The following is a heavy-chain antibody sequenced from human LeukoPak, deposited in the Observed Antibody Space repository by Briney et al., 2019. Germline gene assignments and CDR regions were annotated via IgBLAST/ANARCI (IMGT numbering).Heavy chain of an antibody. Sequence: SVKVSCKASGGTFSSYAISWVRQAPGQGLEWMGGIIPIFGTANYAQKFQGRVTITADESMSTAYMELSSLRSEDTAVYYCAIFRDGYISGHYFDYWGQGTLVTVSS. J-gene: IGHJ4*02. D-gene: IGHD5-24*01. CDR1: GGTFSSYA. V-gene: IGHV1-69*13. CDR2: IIPIFGTA. CDR3: AIFRDGYISGHYFDY.